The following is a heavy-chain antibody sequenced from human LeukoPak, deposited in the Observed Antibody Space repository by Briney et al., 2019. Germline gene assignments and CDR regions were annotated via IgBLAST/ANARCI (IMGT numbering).Heavy chain of an antibody. V-gene: IGHV4-59*01. D-gene: IGHD6-13*01. CDR3: ARGYSSSWNYFDY. CDR2: VFDSGGT. CDR1: GGSISNYW. J-gene: IGHJ4*02. Sequence: SETLSLTCTVSGGSISNYWWSWIRQPPGKGLDGIGYVFDSGGTNYNPSLKSRVTTSVDTSKKQFSLKLSSVTAADTAVYYCARGYSSSWNYFDYWGQGTLVTVSS.